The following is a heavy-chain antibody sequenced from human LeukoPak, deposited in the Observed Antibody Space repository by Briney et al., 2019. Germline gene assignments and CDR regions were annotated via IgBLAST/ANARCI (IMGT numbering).Heavy chain of an antibody. D-gene: IGHD4-17*01. V-gene: IGHV4-34*01. CDR1: GGSFSGYY. J-gene: IGHJ4*02. Sequence: SETLSLTCAVYGGSFSGYYWSWIRQPPGKGLEWIGEINHSGSTNYNPSLKSRVTISVDASKNQFSLKLSSVTAADTAVYYCARALDYGLDYWGQGTLVTVSS. CDR3: ARALDYGLDY. CDR2: INHSGST.